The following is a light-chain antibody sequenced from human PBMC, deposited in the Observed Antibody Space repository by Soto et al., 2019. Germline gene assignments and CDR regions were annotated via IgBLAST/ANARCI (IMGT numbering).Light chain of an antibody. CDR2: HTS. CDR3: QQAGNRPPRT. J-gene: IGKJ1*01. Sequence: EIVMTQSPATLSVSPGGRATLSCRASQSISDTLAWYQQRPDQAPRLVVYHTSTRATGIPARFSGSGSGTDFTLTISSLEPEDFAAYYCQQAGNRPPRTFGQGTKVDIK. CDR1: QSISDT. V-gene: IGKV3-11*01.